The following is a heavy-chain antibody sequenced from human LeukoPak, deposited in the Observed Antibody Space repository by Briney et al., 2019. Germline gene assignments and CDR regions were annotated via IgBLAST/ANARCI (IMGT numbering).Heavy chain of an antibody. Sequence: ASVKVSCKVSGYTFTSYGISWVRQAPGQGLEWMGWISAYNGNTNYAQKLQGRVTMTTDTSTSTAYMELRSLRSDDTAVYYCAKGPSIWDSSGLLPFDYWGQGTLVTVSS. V-gene: IGHV1-18*01. CDR2: ISAYNGNT. D-gene: IGHD6-19*01. CDR3: AKGPSIWDSSGLLPFDY. CDR1: GYTFTSYG. J-gene: IGHJ4*02.